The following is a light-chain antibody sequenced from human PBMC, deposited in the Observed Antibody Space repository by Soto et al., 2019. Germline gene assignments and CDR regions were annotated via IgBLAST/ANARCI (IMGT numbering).Light chain of an antibody. CDR3: PQYTSSPL. CDR1: QSVSSSY. Sequence: EIVLTQSPGTLSLSPGERATLSCRASQSVSSSYLAWYQQKPGQAPRLLIYGASSRATGIPDRFSGSGSGTVFTLTISRLAQQDFASYSCPQYTSSPLFGGGTNVEIK. V-gene: IGKV3-20*01. CDR2: GAS. J-gene: IGKJ4*01.